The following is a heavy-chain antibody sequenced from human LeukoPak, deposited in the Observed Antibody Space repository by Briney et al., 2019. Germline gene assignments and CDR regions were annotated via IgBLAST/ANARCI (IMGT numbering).Heavy chain of an antibody. CDR3: ARYIWGSYPTFEDY. J-gene: IGHJ3*01. CDR1: GGSISSYY. D-gene: IGHD3-16*02. CDR2: ISYSGST. V-gene: IGHV4-59*01. Sequence: SETLSLTCTVSGGSISSYYWSWIRQPPGKGLEWIGYISYSGSTNYNPSLKSRVTISVDTSKNQFSLKLNSVTAADTAVYYCARYIWGSYPTFEDYWGQGTMVTVSS.